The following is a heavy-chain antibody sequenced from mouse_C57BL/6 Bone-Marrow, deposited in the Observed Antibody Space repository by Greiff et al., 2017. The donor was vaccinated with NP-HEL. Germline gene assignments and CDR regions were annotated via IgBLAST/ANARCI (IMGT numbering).Heavy chain of an antibody. J-gene: IGHJ1*03. Sequence: EVQGVESGGGLVQPGGSLKLSCAASGFTFSDYYMYWVRQTPEKRLEWVAYISNGGGSTYYPDTVKGRFTISRDNAKNTLYLQMSRLKSEDTAMYYCARQTTTKGGYFDVWGTGTTVTVSS. CDR2: ISNGGGST. CDR3: ARQTTTKGGYFDV. V-gene: IGHV5-12*01. CDR1: GFTFSDYY. D-gene: IGHD1-1*01.